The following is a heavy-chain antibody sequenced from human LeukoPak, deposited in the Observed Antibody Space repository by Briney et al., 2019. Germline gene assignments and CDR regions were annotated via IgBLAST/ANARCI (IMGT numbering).Heavy chain of an antibody. Sequence: GGSLRLSCAASGFTFSSYWMSWVRQAPGKGLEWVANIKQDGSEKYYVDSVKGRFTISRDNAKNSLYLQMNSLRAEDTAVYYCARERGSYYRRYYFDYWGQGTLVTVSS. D-gene: IGHD1-26*01. J-gene: IGHJ4*02. V-gene: IGHV3-7*01. CDR1: GFTFSSYW. CDR2: IKQDGSEK. CDR3: ARERGSYYRRYYFDY.